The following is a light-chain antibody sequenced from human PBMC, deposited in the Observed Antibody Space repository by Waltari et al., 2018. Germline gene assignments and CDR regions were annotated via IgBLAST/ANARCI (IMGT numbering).Light chain of an antibody. Sequence: EVVLTQSPATLSLSPGERATLSCRASRSVSSYLAWYQQKPGQAPRLLIYDASNRATGIPARFSGSGSGTDFTLTISTLEPEDFAVYYGQQRSNWPPITFGQGTRLEIK. J-gene: IGKJ5*01. CDR3: QQRSNWPPIT. CDR1: RSVSSY. CDR2: DAS. V-gene: IGKV3-11*01.